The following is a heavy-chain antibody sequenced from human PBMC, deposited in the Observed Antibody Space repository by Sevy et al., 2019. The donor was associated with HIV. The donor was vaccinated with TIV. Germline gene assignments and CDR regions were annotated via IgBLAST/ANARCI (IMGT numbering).Heavy chain of an antibody. CDR2: ISSGNTYT. V-gene: IGHV3-11*06. Sequence: GGSLRLSCAASGLIFSDYYMGWVRQAPGKGLEWVADISSGNTYTNYADSVKGRFTISRDNAKKSLYLQMNTLRAEDTAVYYCARLRVYDSAAYYFDYWGQGALVSVSS. CDR1: GLIFSDYY. J-gene: IGHJ4*02. D-gene: IGHD2-8*01. CDR3: ARLRVYDSAAYYFDY.